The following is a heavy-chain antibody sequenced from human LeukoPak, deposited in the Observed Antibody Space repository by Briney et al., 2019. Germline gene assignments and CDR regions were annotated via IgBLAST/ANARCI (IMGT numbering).Heavy chain of an antibody. Sequence: GGSLRLSCAASGFTFSSYGMHWVRQAPGKGLEWAAVISYDGSNKYYADSVKGRFTISRDNSKNTLYLQMNSLRAEDTAVYYCAKGSLLRFLEWFDYWGQGTLVTVSS. V-gene: IGHV3-30*18. CDR2: ISYDGSNK. CDR3: AKGSLLRFLEWFDY. D-gene: IGHD3-3*01. J-gene: IGHJ5*01. CDR1: GFTFSSYG.